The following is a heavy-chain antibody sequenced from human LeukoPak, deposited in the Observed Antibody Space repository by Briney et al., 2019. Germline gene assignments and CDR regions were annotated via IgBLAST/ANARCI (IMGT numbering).Heavy chain of an antibody. J-gene: IGHJ5*02. Sequence: GGSLRLSCAASGFTFSNYGMTWVRQAPGRGLEWVSGISNGGTNTYYTDSVKGRFTISRDNSRNTLYLQMNSLRADDTARYYCAKDGREEYYYDSSGANWFDPWGQGTLVTVSS. V-gene: IGHV3-23*01. CDR1: GFTFSNYG. CDR3: AKDGREEYYYDSSGANWFDP. D-gene: IGHD3-22*01. CDR2: ISNGGTNT.